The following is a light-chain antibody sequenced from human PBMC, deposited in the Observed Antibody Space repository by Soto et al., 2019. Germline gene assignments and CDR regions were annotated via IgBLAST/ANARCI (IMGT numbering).Light chain of an antibody. Sequence: QSALTQPASVSGSPGQSITISCTGTSSVVGGYNFVSWYQHHPGKAPELIIYEANKRPSGVSNRFSGSKSGNTASLTISGRQAVQEADYYCCSYVRANRSVFASRPKPTVL. V-gene: IGLV2-23*01. CDR1: SSVVGGYNF. J-gene: IGLJ1*01. CDR3: CSYVRANRSV. CDR2: EAN.